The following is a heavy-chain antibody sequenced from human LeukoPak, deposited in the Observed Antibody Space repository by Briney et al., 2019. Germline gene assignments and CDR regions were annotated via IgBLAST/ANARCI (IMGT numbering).Heavy chain of an antibody. V-gene: IGHV3-23*01. CDR1: GFNFDIFA. CDR3: ARPRCPFKY. CDR2: IGSSGST. Sequence: PGGSLRLSCAASGFNFDIFAMTWVRQAPGKGLEWVSAIGSSGSTYYADSVKGRFTISRDNSKSTLFLDMNSLRDDDTAIYYCARPRCPFKYWGQGSLVIVSS. D-gene: IGHD1-14*01. J-gene: IGHJ4*02.